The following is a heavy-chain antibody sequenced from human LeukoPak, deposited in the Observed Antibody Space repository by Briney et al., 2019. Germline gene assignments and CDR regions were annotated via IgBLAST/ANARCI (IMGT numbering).Heavy chain of an antibody. CDR3: ARARDGYNLGGFDY. J-gene: IGHJ4*02. CDR1: GFTFSIYS. D-gene: IGHD5-24*01. V-gene: IGHV3-21*01. CDR2: ISSSSSYI. Sequence: PGGSLRLSCAASGFTFSIYSMNWVRQAPGKGLEWVSSISSSSSYIYYADSVKGRFTISRDNAKNSLYLQMNSLRAEDTAVYYCARARDGYNLGGFDYWGQGTLVTVSS.